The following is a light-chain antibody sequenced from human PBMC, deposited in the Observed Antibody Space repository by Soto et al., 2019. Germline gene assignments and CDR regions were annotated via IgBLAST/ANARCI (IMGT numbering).Light chain of an antibody. CDR1: SSDVGGYNH. V-gene: IGLV2-14*01. Sequence: QSALTQPASVSGSPGQSITISCTGTSSDVGGYNHVSWYQQYPGKAPKLMIYGVTNRPSGVSNRFSGSKTGNTASLTISGLQAEDEADYYCFSCRSRESHVFGTGTKVTVL. J-gene: IGLJ1*01. CDR3: FSCRSRESHV. CDR2: GVT.